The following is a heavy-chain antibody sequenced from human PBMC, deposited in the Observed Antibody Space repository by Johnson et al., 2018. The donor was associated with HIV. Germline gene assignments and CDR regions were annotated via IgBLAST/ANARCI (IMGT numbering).Heavy chain of an antibody. V-gene: IGHV3-11*04. CDR1: GFNFNDNY. Sequence: QVQLVESGGGLVQPGGSLRLSCAASGFNFNDNYMAWIRQAPGKGLEWVSYISSSGGTTHNADSVKGRFTISRDNAKNSLYLQMNSLRAEDTAVYYCAKPPVGGSYLDAFDIWGQGTMVTVSS. CDR3: AKPPVGGSYLDAFDI. CDR2: ISSSGGTT. J-gene: IGHJ3*02. D-gene: IGHD1-26*01.